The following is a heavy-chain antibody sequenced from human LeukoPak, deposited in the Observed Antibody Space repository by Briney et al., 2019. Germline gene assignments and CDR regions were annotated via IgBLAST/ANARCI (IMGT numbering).Heavy chain of an antibody. V-gene: IGHV3-30-3*01. CDR3: ARDLGLGRGWYGGDY. Sequence: GGSLRLSRAASGFTFSNYAMHWVRQAPGKGLEWVAIIGNDGSSKYYADSVKGRFTLSRDNSKYTVYLQMNSLRGEDTAVYYCARDLGLGRGWYGGDYWGQGTLVTVSS. CDR1: GFTFSNYA. D-gene: IGHD6-19*01. J-gene: IGHJ4*02. CDR2: IGNDGSSK.